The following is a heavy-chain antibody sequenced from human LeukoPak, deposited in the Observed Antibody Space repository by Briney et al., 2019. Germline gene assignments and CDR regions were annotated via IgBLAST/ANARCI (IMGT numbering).Heavy chain of an antibody. D-gene: IGHD1-26*01. V-gene: IGHV4-59*01. CDR1: GGSINSYY. J-gene: IGHJ4*02. Sequence: SETLSLTCTVSGGSINSYYWSWIRQPPVKGLEWIGYIYYSGSTNYNPSLKSRVTISVDTSKNQFSLKLSSVTAADTAVYYCARDSSSGLVNYWGQGTLVTVSS. CDR3: ARDSSSGLVNY. CDR2: IYYSGST.